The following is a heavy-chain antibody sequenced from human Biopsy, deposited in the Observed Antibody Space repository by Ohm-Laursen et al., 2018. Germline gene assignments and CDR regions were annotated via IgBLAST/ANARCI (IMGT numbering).Heavy chain of an antibody. V-gene: IGHV1-2*02. D-gene: IGHD6-13*01. CDR3: ARVGFSSTWPPDRHDAFDI. CDR1: AYTLTDYY. J-gene: IGHJ3*02. CDR2: INPDSGGT. Sequence: GASVKVSCKASAYTLTDYYLHWVRQAPGQGLEWMGWINPDSGGTNYAQKFQGRVTMTRDTSISTVQMELSSLRSDDTAVYYCARVGFSSTWPPDRHDAFDIWGQGTMVPVSS.